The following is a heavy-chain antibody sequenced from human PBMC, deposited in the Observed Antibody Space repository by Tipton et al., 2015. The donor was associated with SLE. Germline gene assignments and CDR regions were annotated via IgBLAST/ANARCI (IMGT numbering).Heavy chain of an antibody. Sequence: SLRLSCAASGFTVSSNYMSWVRQAPGKGLEWVSVIYSGGTTNYADSVKGRFTISRDNSKNTLYLQMNSVSAEDTAVYYCARDPRMGSHDAFVIWGQGTVVTVSS. CDR3: ARDPRMGSHDAFVI. CDR2: IYSGGTT. J-gene: IGHJ3*02. CDR1: GFTVSSNY. D-gene: IGHD1-26*01. V-gene: IGHV3-66*02.